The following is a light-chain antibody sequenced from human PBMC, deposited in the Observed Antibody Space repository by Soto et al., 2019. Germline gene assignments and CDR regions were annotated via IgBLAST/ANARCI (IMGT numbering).Light chain of an antibody. J-gene: IGKJ5*01. CDR1: QSVSSN. CDR3: QHYNNWPPWT. CDR2: GAS. Sequence: EIVMTQSASTLSGSPGERATLSWGASQSVSSNLAWYQQKPGQAPRLLVYGASTRATGIPARFSGSGSAAEFTLTISSLQSQDFAVYYCQHYNNWPPWTFGQGTRLEI. V-gene: IGKV3-15*01.